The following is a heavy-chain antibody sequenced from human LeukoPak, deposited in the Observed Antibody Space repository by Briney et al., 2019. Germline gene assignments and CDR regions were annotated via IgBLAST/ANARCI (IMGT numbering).Heavy chain of an antibody. D-gene: IGHD4-23*01. Sequence: GGSPRLSCAASGFTFSTYSMNWVRQAPGKGLEWVSSISAGSSYIYYADSVRGRFTISRDNAKNSLFLQMNSLRAEDTAVYYCARGGTTVVTDYGYWGQGTLVTLSS. J-gene: IGHJ4*02. CDR1: GFTFSTYS. V-gene: IGHV3-21*03. CDR3: ARGGTTVVTDYGY. CDR2: ISAGSSYI.